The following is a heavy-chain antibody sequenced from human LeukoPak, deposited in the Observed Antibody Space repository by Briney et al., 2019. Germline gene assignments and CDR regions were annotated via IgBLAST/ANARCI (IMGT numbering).Heavy chain of an antibody. D-gene: IGHD6-13*01. Sequence: ASVKVSRKAPGYTFTSYAMHWVRQAPGQRLEWMGWINAGNGNTKYSQKFQGRVTITRDTSASTAYMELSSLRSEDTAVYYCARELGIAAAGTGELDYWGQGTLVTVSS. V-gene: IGHV1-3*01. CDR2: INAGNGNT. J-gene: IGHJ4*02. CDR3: ARELGIAAAGTGELDY. CDR1: GYTFTSYA.